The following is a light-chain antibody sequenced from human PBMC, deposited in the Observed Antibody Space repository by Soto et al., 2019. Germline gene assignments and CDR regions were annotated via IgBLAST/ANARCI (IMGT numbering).Light chain of an antibody. CDR1: SSDVGGYSY. CDR2: EVS. CDR3: SSYTSSSTLV. J-gene: IGLJ2*01. Sequence: QSALTQPASVSGSPGQSITISCTGTSSDVGGYSYVSWYQQLPGKAPKLMIYEVSNRPSGVSNRFSGSKSGNTASLTISGLQAEDEADYYCSSYTSSSTLVFGGGTKVTVL. V-gene: IGLV2-14*01.